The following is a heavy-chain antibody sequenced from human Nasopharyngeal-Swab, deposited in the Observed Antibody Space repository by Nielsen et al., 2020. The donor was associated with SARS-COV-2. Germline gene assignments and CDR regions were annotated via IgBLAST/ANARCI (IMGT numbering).Heavy chain of an antibody. Sequence: GGSLRLSCTAFGFTFGDFGMSWFRQAPGKGLEWVGFIRSKTYGGNTEYAASVKDRFTISRDDSKSIPYLQMNSLKTEDTAVYYCTKSGYWYESTGYYVDHWGQGILVTVSS. CDR2: IRSKTYGGNT. D-gene: IGHD3-22*01. CDR3: TKSGYWYESTGYYVDH. J-gene: IGHJ4*02. CDR1: GFTFGDFG. V-gene: IGHV3-49*03.